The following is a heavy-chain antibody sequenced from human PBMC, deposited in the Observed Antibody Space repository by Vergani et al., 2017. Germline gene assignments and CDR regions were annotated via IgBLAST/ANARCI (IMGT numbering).Heavy chain of an antibody. CDR3: AKRKWAVAGTGFDY. D-gene: IGHD6-19*01. Sequence: EVQLVESGGGLVQPGGSLRLSCAASGFTFSSYEMNWVRQAPGKGLEWVSYISSSGSTIYYADSVKGRFTISRDNAKNSLYLQMNSLRAEDTAVYYCAKRKWAVAGTGFDYWGQGTLVTVSS. J-gene: IGHJ4*02. CDR2: ISSSGSTI. CDR1: GFTFSSYE. V-gene: IGHV3-48*03.